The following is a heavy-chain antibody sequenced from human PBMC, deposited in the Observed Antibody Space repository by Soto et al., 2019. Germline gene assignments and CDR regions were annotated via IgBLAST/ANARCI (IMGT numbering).Heavy chain of an antibody. CDR2: ISYDGSNK. Sequence: QVQLVESGGGVVQPGRSLRLSCAASGFTFSSYGMHWVRQAPGKGLEWVAVISYDGSNKYYADSVKGRFTISRDNSKNTLYLQMNSLRAEDTAVYYCAKELVHCTNGVCYTGHFDYWGQGTLVTVSS. D-gene: IGHD2-8*01. CDR3: AKELVHCTNGVCYTGHFDY. CDR1: GFTFSSYG. J-gene: IGHJ4*02. V-gene: IGHV3-30*18.